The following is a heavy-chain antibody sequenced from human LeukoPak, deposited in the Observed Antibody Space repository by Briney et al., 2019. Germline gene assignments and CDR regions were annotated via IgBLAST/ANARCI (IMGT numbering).Heavy chain of an antibody. Sequence: SETLSLTCTVSGGSISSYYWSWIRQPPGKGLEWIGYIYYSGSTNYNPSLKGRVTISVDTSKNQFSLKLSSVTAADTAVYYCARGLGANIDYWGQGTLVTVSS. D-gene: IGHD1-26*01. CDR2: IYYSGST. CDR3: ARGLGANIDY. J-gene: IGHJ4*02. CDR1: GGSISSYY. V-gene: IGHV4-59*01.